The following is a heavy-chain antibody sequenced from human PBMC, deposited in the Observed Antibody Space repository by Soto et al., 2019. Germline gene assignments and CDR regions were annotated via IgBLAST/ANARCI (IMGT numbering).Heavy chain of an antibody. Sequence: PSETLSLTCTVSGGSISSGGYYWSWIRQHPGKGLEWIGYIYYSGSTYYNPSLKSRVTISVDTSKNQFSLKLSSVTAADTAVYYCARLAVASYYFDYWGQGTLVTVSS. J-gene: IGHJ4*02. CDR2: IYYSGST. CDR1: GGSISSGGYY. CDR3: ARLAVASYYFDY. V-gene: IGHV4-31*03. D-gene: IGHD2-15*01.